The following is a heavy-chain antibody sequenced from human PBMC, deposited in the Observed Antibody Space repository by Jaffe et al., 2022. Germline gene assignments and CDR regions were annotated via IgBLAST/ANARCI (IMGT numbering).Heavy chain of an antibody. J-gene: IGHJ4*02. D-gene: IGHD3-22*01. V-gene: IGHV3-66*02. CDR3: AGGIKEWLLLRGYFDY. Sequence: EVQLVESGGGLVQPGGSLRLSCAVSGFTVSSNYMNWVRQAPGKGLEWVSVIYTSGSTYYADSVKGRFTISRDNSKNTLFLQMNSLRAEDTAVYYCAGGIKEWLLLRGYFDYWGQGTLVTVSS. CDR1: GFTVSSNY. CDR2: IYTSGST.